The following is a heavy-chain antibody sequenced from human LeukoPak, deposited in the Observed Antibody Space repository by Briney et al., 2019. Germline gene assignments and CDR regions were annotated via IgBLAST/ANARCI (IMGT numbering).Heavy chain of an antibody. Sequence: PGGSLRLSCAASGFTFSSYAMSWVRQAPGKGLEWVSAISGSGGSTYYADSVKGRFTISRDNSRNTLYLQMNSLRAEDTALYYCVREEYSSGWCYDYWGQGTPVTVSS. D-gene: IGHD6-19*01. J-gene: IGHJ4*02. V-gene: IGHV3-23*01. CDR1: GFTFSSYA. CDR3: VREEYSSGWCYDY. CDR2: ISGSGGST.